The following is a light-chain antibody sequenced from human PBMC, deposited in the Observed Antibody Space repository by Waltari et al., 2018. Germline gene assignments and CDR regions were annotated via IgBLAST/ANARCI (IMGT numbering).Light chain of an antibody. CDR1: QSVSNF. CDR3: QQRGTWPPT. V-gene: IGKV3-11*01. J-gene: IGKJ4*01. Sequence: VLTQSPGILSLSPGDRATLSCRASQSVSNFLARYQQKPGQTPRLLIYDASVRATGIPARCSASGSGTDFALTISGLEPEDFAVYYCQQRGTWPPTFGGGT. CDR2: DAS.